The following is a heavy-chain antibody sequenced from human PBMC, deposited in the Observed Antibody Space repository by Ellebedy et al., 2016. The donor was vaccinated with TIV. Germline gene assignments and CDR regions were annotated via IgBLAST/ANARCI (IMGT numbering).Heavy chain of an antibody. D-gene: IGHD2-2*01. CDR1: GGTFSSYA. CDR2: IIPIFGTA. CDR3: AREGCSSTGCQNWFDP. J-gene: IGHJ5*02. V-gene: IGHV1-69*06. Sequence: ASVKVSCKASGGTFSSYAISWVRQAPGQGLEWMGGIIPIFGTANYAQKFQGGVTITADKSTSTAYLELSSLRSEDTAVYYCAREGCSSTGCQNWFDPWGQGTLVTVSS.